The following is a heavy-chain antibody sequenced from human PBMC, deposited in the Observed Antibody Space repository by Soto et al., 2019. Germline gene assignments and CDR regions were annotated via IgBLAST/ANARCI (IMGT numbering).Heavy chain of an antibody. V-gene: IGHV3-48*02. CDR1: GFTFSSYS. CDR2: ISSSSSTI. D-gene: IGHD3-10*01. CDR3: ARAELLWFGELLEGPYGMDV. J-gene: IGHJ6*02. Sequence: EVQLVESGGGLVQPGGSLRLSCAASGFTFSSYSMNWLRQAPGKGLEWVSYISSSSSTIYYADSVKGRFTISRDNAKNSLYLQMNSLRDEDTAVYYCARAELLWFGELLEGPYGMDVWGQGTTVTVSS.